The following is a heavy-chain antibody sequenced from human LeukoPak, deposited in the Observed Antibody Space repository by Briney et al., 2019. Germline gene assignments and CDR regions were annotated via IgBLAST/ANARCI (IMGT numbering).Heavy chain of an antibody. J-gene: IGHJ4*02. CDR2: IYYSGST. Sequence: SETLSLTCTVSGGSISSYYWSWIRQPPGKGLEWIGYIYYSGSTNYYPSLKSRVTISVDTSKNQFSLKLSSVTAADTAVYYCAREGVAAPGTAPYFDYWGQGTLVTVSS. CDR1: GGSISSYY. CDR3: AREGVAAPGTAPYFDY. D-gene: IGHD6-13*01. V-gene: IGHV4-59*12.